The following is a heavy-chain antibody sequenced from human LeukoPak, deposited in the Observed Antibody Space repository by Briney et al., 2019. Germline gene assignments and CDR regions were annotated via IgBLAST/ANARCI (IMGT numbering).Heavy chain of an antibody. CDR1: GGSISSYY. J-gene: IGHJ5*02. CDR2: INHSGST. CDR3: ARRKSLLWFGEFRYNWFDP. D-gene: IGHD3-10*01. V-gene: IGHV4-34*01. Sequence: SETLSLTCTVSGGSISSYYWSWIRRPPGKGLEWIGEINHSGSTNYNPSLKSRVTISVDTSKNQFSLKLSSVTAADTAVYHCARRKSLLWFGEFRYNWFDPWGQGTLVTVSS.